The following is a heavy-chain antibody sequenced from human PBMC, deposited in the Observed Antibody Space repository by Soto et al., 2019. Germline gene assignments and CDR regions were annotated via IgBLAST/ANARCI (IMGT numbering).Heavy chain of an antibody. Sequence: QVQLQESRPGLVKPSQTLSLTCTVSGGSISSGGYYWSWIRQHPGKGLEWIGYIYYSGSTYYNPSRNDQVTITVDTSMIQDALKRSSVTAADTAVYYCARSRGGVVVVPAAIEKSLYYYYMDVWGKGTTVTVSS. CDR2: IYYSGST. V-gene: IGHV4-31*01. CDR3: ARSRGGVVVVPAAIEKSLYYYYMDV. J-gene: IGHJ6*03. CDR1: GGSISSGGYY. D-gene: IGHD2-2*01.